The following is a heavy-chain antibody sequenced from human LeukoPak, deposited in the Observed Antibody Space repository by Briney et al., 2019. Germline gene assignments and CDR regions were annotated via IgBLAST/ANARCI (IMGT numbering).Heavy chain of an antibody. CDR3: ARANPTTPIFYFDF. J-gene: IGHJ4*02. D-gene: IGHD4-17*01. CDR2: ISSSADRI. V-gene: IGHV3-48*01. CDR1: GFAFSSYS. Sequence: GGSLRLSCAASGFAFSSYSMNWVRQAPGEGLEWISYISSSADRIYYADSVRGRLAISRDNDRNSLFLEMNALRAEDTAVYYCARANPTTPIFYFDFWGRGTLVTVSS.